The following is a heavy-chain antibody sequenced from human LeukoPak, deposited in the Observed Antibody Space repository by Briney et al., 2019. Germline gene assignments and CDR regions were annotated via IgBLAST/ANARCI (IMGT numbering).Heavy chain of an antibody. D-gene: IGHD3-9*01. Sequence: GGSLRLSCAASGFTFSSYAMSGVRQAPGKGLEGVSAISGSGCSTYYADSVKGRFTISRDNSKNTLYLQMNSLRAEGRAVYYCAKASYDILPGYYSFDYWRQGTLVTVSS. CDR2: ISGSGCST. CDR3: AKASYDILPGYYSFDY. J-gene: IGHJ4*02. V-gene: IGHV3-23*01. CDR1: GFTFSSYA.